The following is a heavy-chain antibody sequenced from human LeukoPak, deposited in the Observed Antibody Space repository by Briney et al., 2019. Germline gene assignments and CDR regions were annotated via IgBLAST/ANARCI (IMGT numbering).Heavy chain of an antibody. V-gene: IGHV3-66*01. CDR3: ARCGMPYYYYYMDV. CDR2: VNAGGTT. Sequence: AGGSLRLSCAASGFTVSSNGMTWVRQAPGKGLEWVSVVNAGGTTYYADSVKGRFTISRDNSKNTRDLQMNSLRAEDTAVYYCARCGMPYYYYYMDVWGKGTTVTLSS. J-gene: IGHJ6*03. D-gene: IGHD2-2*01. CDR1: GFTVSSNG.